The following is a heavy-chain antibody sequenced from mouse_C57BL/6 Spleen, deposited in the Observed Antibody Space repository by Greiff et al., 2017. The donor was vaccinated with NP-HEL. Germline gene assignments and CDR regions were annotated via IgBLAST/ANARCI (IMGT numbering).Heavy chain of an antibody. Sequence: EVKLVESEGGLVQPGSSMKLSCTASGFTFSDYYMAWVRQVPEKGLEWVANINYDGSSTYYLDSLKSRFIISRDNAKNILYLQMSSLKSEDTATYYCARIPGSPLYYAMDYWGQGTSVTVSS. CDR2: INYDGSST. V-gene: IGHV5-16*01. J-gene: IGHJ4*01. CDR1: GFTFSDYY. CDR3: ARIPGSPLYYAMDY. D-gene: IGHD1-1*01.